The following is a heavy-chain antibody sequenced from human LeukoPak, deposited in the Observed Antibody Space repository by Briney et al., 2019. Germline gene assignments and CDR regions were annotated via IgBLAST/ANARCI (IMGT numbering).Heavy chain of an antibody. Sequence: PGGSLRLSCAASGFTFNNAWMSWVRQAPGKGLEWVGRIKSKTNDETTDYAAPVKGRFTISRDDSKNTLYLQMNSLKIEDTAVYYCTAGTGYSDHDYWGQGTLVTVSS. J-gene: IGHJ4*02. CDR1: GFTFNNAW. CDR2: IKSKTNDETT. CDR3: TAGTGYSDHDY. D-gene: IGHD5-12*01. V-gene: IGHV3-15*01.